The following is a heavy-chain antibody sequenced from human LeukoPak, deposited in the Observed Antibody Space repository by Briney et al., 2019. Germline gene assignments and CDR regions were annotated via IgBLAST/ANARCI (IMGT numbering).Heavy chain of an antibody. Sequence: GGSLRLSCAASGFTFSSYAMHWVRQAPGKGLEYVSAISSNGGSTYYADSVKGRFTISRDNSENTLYLQMGSLRAEDMAVYYCARSSSSSFDYWGQGTLVTVSS. CDR2: ISSNGGST. CDR3: ARSSSSSFDY. V-gene: IGHV3-64*02. CDR1: GFTFSSYA. J-gene: IGHJ4*02. D-gene: IGHD6-6*01.